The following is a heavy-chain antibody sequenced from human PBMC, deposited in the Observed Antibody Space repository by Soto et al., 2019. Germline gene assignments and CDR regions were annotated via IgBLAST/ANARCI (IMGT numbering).Heavy chain of an antibody. V-gene: IGHV3-23*01. D-gene: IGHD2-15*01. CDR3: AKVYCSGGSCHLGYYYYYYMDV. CDR1: GFTFSSYA. J-gene: IGHJ6*03. CDR2: ISGSGGST. Sequence: GGSLRLSCAASGFTFSSYAMSWVRQAPGKGLEWVSAISGSGGSTYYADSVKGRFTISRDNSKNTLYLQMNSLRAEDTAVYYCAKVYCSGGSCHLGYYYYYYMDVWGKGTTVTVSS.